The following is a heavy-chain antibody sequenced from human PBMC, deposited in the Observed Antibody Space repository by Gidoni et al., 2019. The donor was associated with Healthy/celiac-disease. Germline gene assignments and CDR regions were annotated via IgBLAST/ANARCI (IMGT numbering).Heavy chain of an antibody. D-gene: IGHD4-17*01. V-gene: IGHV3-30-3*01. CDR3: ARDVEYGDYAYAPHYYMDV. CDR2: ISYDGSNK. Sequence: QVQLVESGGGVVPPGRSLRLSCAASGFTFSSYAMHWVRQAPGKGLEWVAVISYDGSNKYYADSVKGRFTISRDNSKNTLYLQMNSLRAEDTAVYYCARDVEYGDYAYAPHYYMDVWGKGTTVTVSS. CDR1: GFTFSSYA. J-gene: IGHJ6*03.